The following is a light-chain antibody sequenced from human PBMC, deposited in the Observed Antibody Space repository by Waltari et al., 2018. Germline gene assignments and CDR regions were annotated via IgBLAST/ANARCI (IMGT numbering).Light chain of an antibody. V-gene: IGLV2-8*01. J-gene: IGLJ2*01. CDR1: SNDVGGYHY. Sequence: QSALTQPPSASGSPGQSVTISCTGTSNDVGGYHYVSWYQQHPGKPPKLMIYEVSKRPSGVPDRFSGSKSGYTASLTVSGLQAEDEADYFCSSYAGSNNVVFGGGTKLTVL. CDR2: EVS. CDR3: SSYAGSNNVV.